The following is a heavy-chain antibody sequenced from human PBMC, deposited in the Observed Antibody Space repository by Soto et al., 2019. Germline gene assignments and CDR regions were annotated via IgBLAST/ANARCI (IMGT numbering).Heavy chain of an antibody. J-gene: IGHJ4*02. CDR2: INHSGST. V-gene: IGHV4-34*01. CDR3: ATRRGIQLWSGPFDY. CDR1: GGSFSGYY. Sequence: SETLSLTCAVYGGSFSGYYWSWIRQPPGKGLEWIGEINHSGSTNYNPSLKSRVTISVDTSKNQLSLKLSSVTAADTAVYYCATRRGIQLWSGPFDYWGQGTLVTVSS. D-gene: IGHD5-18*01.